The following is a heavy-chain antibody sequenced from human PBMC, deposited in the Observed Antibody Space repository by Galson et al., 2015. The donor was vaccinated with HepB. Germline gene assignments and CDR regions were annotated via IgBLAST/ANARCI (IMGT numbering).Heavy chain of an antibody. CDR2: INSDGSST. CDR1: GFTFSSYW. V-gene: IGHV3-74*01. Sequence: SLRLSCAASGFTFSSYWMHWVRQAPGKGLVWVSRINSDGSSTSYADSVKGRFTISRDSAKNTLYLQMNSLRAEDTAVYYCAREPYGALYYYYYYGMDVWGQGTTVTVSS. CDR3: AREPYGALYYYYYYGMDV. D-gene: IGHD2-8*01. J-gene: IGHJ6*02.